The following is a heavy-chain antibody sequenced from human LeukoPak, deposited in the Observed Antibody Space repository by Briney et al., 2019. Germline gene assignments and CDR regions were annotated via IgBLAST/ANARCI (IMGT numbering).Heavy chain of an antibody. D-gene: IGHD5-12*01. J-gene: IGHJ4*02. CDR3: ARDGEGSGYDFDY. CDR2: INPNSGGT. V-gene: IGHV1-2*02. CDR1: GYTFTGYY. Sequence: ASVKVSCKASGYTFTGYYMHWVRQAPGQGLEWMGWINPNSGGTNYAQKFQGRVTMTRDTSISTAYMELSRLRSDDTAVYYCARDGEGSGYDFDYWGQGTLVTVSS.